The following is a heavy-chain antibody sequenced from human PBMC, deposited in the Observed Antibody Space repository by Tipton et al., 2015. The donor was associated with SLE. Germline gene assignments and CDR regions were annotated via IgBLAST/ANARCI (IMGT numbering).Heavy chain of an antibody. CDR2: IRYDGSNK. V-gene: IGHV3-30*02. J-gene: IGHJ6*02. CDR3: ASSGKDYYYALDV. CDR1: GFTFSSYG. D-gene: IGHD3-22*01. Sequence: SLRLSCAASGFTFSSYGMHWVRQAPGKGLEWVAFIRYDGSNKYYADSVKGRFTISGDNSKNTLYLQMNSLRVEDTAVYYCASSGKDYYYALDVWGQGTTVTVSS.